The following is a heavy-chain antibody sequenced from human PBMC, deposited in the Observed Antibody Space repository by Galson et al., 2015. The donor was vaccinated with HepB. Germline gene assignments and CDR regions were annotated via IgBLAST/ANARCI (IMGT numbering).Heavy chain of an antibody. CDR2: IQFDGSDT. D-gene: IGHD3-16*01. Sequence: SLRLSCAASGFSFSSYWMSWVRQAPGKGLVWVSRIQFDGSDTTYADSVRGRFTISRDNAKNTLYLHMNSLRAEDTAVYYCARGLGGDPPGFEYWGQGTLVAVSS. CDR3: ARGLGGDPPGFEY. J-gene: IGHJ4*02. CDR1: GFSFSSYW. V-gene: IGHV3-74*01.